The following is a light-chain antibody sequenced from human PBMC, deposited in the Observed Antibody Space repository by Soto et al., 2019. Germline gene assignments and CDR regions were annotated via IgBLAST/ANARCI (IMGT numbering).Light chain of an antibody. J-gene: IGKJ1*01. V-gene: IGKV3-15*01. CDR2: GAS. CDR1: PSVTNY. CDR3: QQYYSYPRT. Sequence: PGERATLSCRASPSVTNYLAWYQQKPGQAPRLLIYGASTRATGIPARFSGSGSGTELTLTISSLQSEDFATYYCQQYYSYPRTFGQGTKVDIK.